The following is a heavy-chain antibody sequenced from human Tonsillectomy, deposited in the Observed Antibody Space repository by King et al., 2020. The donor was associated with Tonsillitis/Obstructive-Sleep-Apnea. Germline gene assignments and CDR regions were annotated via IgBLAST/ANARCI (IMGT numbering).Heavy chain of an antibody. V-gene: IGHV1-8*01. CDR2: MNPNSGNT. Sequence: VQLVQSGAEVKKPGASVKVSCKASGFTFTTSDINWVRQATGQGLEWMGWMNPNSGNTGYAQKFQGRVTMTRNTSISTAYMGLSSLRSDDTAVYYCARVGGSYDVWSGYPYYFDSWGQGTLVTVSS. CDR1: GFTFTTSD. J-gene: IGHJ4*02. CDR3: ARVGGSYDVWSGYPYYFDS. D-gene: IGHD3-3*01.